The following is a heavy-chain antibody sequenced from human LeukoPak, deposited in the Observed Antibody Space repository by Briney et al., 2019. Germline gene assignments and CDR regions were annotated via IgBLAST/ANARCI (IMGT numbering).Heavy chain of an antibody. J-gene: IGHJ4*02. Sequence: SETLSLTCTVSGDSISSGSYYWSWIRQPAGEGLEWIGRIYSSGRTHYSPSLKSRVAISVDTSKNRFSLRLSSVTAADTAVYYCARVREALFGWGGRPFDYWGQGTLVTVSS. D-gene: IGHD3-16*01. V-gene: IGHV4-61*02. CDR2: IYSSGRT. CDR1: GDSISSGSYY. CDR3: ARVREALFGWGGRPFDY.